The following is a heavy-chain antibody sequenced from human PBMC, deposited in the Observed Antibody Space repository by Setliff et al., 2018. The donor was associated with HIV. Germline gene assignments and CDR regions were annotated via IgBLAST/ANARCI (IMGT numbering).Heavy chain of an antibody. D-gene: IGHD1-26*01. J-gene: IGHJ4*02. CDR1: GFTFYNYA. CDR3: ARARGSPTSYFDY. V-gene: IGHV3-21*01. Sequence: KPGGSLRLSCAASGFTFYNYAMYWVRQAPGKGLEWVSSISSSSSYIYYADSVKGRFTISRDNAKNSLYLQMNSLGAEDTAVYYCARARGSPTSYFDYWGQGTLVTVSS. CDR2: ISSSSSYI.